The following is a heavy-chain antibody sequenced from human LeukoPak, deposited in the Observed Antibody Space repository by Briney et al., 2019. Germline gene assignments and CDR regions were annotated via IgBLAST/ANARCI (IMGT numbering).Heavy chain of an antibody. CDR1: GFTFSNYN. V-gene: IGHV3-21*01. CDR3: ASAPLGSTRP. CDR2: ISSSSSSI. D-gene: IGHD1-26*01. J-gene: IGHJ5*02. Sequence: GGSLRLSCAASGFTFSNYNMNWVRQAPGKGLEWVSPISSSSSSINYADSLKGRFTISRDNAKNSVYLQMNSLRAEDTAVYYCASAPLGSTRPWGQGTLVTVSS.